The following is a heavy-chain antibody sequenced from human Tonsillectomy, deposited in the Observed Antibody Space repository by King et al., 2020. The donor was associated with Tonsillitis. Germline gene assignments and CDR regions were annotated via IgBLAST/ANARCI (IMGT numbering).Heavy chain of an antibody. D-gene: IGHD3-9*01. J-gene: IGHJ6*03. V-gene: IGHV3-11*05. CDR3: ARAIYDILTGYRPYSSYMDV. Sequence: VQLVESGGGLVKPGGSLRLSCAASGFTFSDYYMSWIRQAPGKGLEWVSYISSSSSYTNYADSVKGRFTISRDNAKNSLYLQMNSLRAEDTAVYYCARAIYDILTGYRPYSSYMDVWGKGTTVTVSS. CDR2: ISSSSSYT. CDR1: GFTFSDYY.